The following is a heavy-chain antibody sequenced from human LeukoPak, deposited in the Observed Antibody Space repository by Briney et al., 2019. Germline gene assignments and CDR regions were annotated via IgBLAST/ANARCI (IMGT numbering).Heavy chain of an antibody. CDR1: GCSISSGYY. CDR3: AREASYSSSWYGGSVDY. Sequence: SETLSLTCAVSGCSISSGYYWGWIRQPPGKGLEWIGSIYHSGSTYYNPSLKSRVTISVDTSKNQFSLKLSSVTAADTAVYYCAREASYSSSWYGGSVDYWGQGTLVTVSS. V-gene: IGHV4-38-2*02. CDR2: IYHSGST. J-gene: IGHJ4*02. D-gene: IGHD6-13*01.